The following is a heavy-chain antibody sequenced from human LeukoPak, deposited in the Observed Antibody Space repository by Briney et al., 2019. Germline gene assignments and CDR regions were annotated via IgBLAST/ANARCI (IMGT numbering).Heavy chain of an antibody. Sequence: SETLSLTCTMSGVSPRTYYWSSVRQPPGKGPEWIGCIHPSGSAYYNPSLTSRVAISVDTSMNQFSLKLSSVTAADTDVYYCANGRDEHEPCYWGPGALVTVSS. V-gene: IGHV4-59*01. CDR2: IHPSGSA. CDR1: GVSPRTYY. CDR3: ANGRDEHEPCY. J-gene: IGHJ4*02. D-gene: IGHD5-24*01.